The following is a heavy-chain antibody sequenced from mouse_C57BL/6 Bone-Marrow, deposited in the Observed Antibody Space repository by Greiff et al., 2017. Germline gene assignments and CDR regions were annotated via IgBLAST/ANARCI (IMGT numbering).Heavy chain of an antibody. CDR2: IHPNSGST. Sequence: VQLVESGAELVKPGASVKLSCKASGYTFTSYWMHWVKQRPGQGLEWIGMIHPNSGSTNYNEKFKSKATLTVDKSSSTAYMQLSSLTSEDSAVYYCARREGPYYYRDYWGQGTTLTVSS. CDR3: ARREGPYYYRDY. V-gene: IGHV1-64*01. J-gene: IGHJ2*01. D-gene: IGHD1-1*01. CDR1: GYTFTSYW.